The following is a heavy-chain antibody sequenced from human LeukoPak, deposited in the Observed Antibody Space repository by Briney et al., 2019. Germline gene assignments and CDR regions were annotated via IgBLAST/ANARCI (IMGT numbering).Heavy chain of an antibody. D-gene: IGHD4-17*01. CDR3: TRDRGNTVTNL. V-gene: IGHV3-7*01. CDR2: IKYDGSAT. Sequence: PGGSLRLSCAASGFSFSTYSMSWVRQAPGKGLEWVADIKYDGSATYYVDSVKGRFAISRDNAKNSLYLQMNSLRVEDTAVYYCTRDRGNTVTNLWGQGTLVTVSS. J-gene: IGHJ5*02. CDR1: GFSFSTYS.